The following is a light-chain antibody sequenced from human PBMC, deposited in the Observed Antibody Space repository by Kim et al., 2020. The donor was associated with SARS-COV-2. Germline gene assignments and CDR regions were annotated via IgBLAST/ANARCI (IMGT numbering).Light chain of an antibody. CDR2: DVN. CDR1: SSDVGDDKNF. Sequence: QSALTQPASVSGSPGQSITISCIGTSSDVGDDKNFVSWYQQVPGKAPRVLIYDVNKRPSGVSNRFSGSKSGNTASLTISGLQAEDEADYYCNSYTSTNTYVFGTGTKVTVL. CDR3: NSYTSTNTYV. V-gene: IGLV2-14*01. J-gene: IGLJ1*01.